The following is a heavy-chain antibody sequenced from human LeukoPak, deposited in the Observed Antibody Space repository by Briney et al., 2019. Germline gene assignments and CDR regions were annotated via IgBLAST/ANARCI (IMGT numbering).Heavy chain of an antibody. J-gene: IGHJ4*02. CDR2: IFPGDSDT. V-gene: IGHV5-51*01. Sequence: KSGESLKISCKGSEYSFATYSIGWLRQMPGQGLEWMGIIFPGDSDTRYSPSFQGQVTISADKSISTAYLQWSSLKASDTAIYYCASENCSGVNCYFDFWGQGTLVTVSS. D-gene: IGHD2-15*01. CDR1: EYSFATYS. CDR3: ASENCSGVNCYFDF.